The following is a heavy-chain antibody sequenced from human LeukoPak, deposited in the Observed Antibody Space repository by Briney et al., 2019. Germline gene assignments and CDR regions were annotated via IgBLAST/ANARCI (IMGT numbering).Heavy chain of an antibody. D-gene: IGHD3-3*01. J-gene: IGHJ4*02. V-gene: IGHV3-48*01. CDR2: ISSSSSTI. Sequence: GGSLRLSCAASGFTFSSYSRNWVRQAPGKGLEWVSYISSSSSTIYYADSVKGRFTISRDNAKNSLCLQMNSLRAEDTAVYYCARDFGIFGVVNWGQGTLVTVSS. CDR1: GFTFSSYS. CDR3: ARDFGIFGVVN.